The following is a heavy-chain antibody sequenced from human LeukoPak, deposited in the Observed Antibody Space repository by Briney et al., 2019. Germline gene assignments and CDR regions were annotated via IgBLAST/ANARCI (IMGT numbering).Heavy chain of an antibody. V-gene: IGHV4-34*01. CDR3: ARLDVGYYFGY. CDR1: GGSFSGYY. J-gene: IGHJ4*02. D-gene: IGHD2-15*01. CDR2: INHSGST. Sequence: ASETLSLTCAVYGGSFSGYYWSWIRQPPGKGLEWIGEINHSGSTNYNPSLKSRVTISVDTSKNQLSLKLSSVTAADTAVYYCARLDVGYYFGYWGQGTLVTVSS.